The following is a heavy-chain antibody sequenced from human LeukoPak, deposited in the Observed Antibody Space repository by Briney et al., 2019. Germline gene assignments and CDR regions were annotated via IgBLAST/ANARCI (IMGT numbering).Heavy chain of an antibody. Sequence: GGPLRLSCAASGFTFTSYGMNWVRQAPGKGLEWVSSISNTGGYIYYADSVKGRFTISRDNAKNSLYLQLNSLRAEDTAVYFCARDEMYGSGSYAYFDYWGQGTLVTVSS. V-gene: IGHV3-21*01. CDR3: ARDEMYGSGSYAYFDY. CDR2: ISNTGGYI. D-gene: IGHD3-10*01. J-gene: IGHJ4*02. CDR1: GFTFTSYG.